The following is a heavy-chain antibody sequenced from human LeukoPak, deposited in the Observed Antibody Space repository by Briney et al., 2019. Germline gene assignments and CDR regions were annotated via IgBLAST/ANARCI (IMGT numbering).Heavy chain of an antibody. D-gene: IGHD6-19*01. Sequence: ASVKVSCKASGYTFTGYHMHWVRQAPGQGLEWMGWINPNSGGTNYAQKFQGRVTMTRDTSISTAYMELSRLRSDDTAVYYCARDGYSSGWYGASWFDPWGQGTLVTVSS. CDR3: ARDGYSSGWYGASWFDP. J-gene: IGHJ5*02. CDR1: GYTFTGYH. V-gene: IGHV1-2*02. CDR2: INPNSGGT.